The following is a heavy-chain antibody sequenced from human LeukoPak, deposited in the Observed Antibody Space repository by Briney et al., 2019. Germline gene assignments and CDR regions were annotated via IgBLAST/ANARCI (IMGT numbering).Heavy chain of an antibody. CDR1: GFTFRTYA. J-gene: IGHJ4*02. CDR2: ISDSGGST. D-gene: IGHD6-19*01. V-gene: IGHV3-23*01. Sequence: PGGSLRLSCAGSGFTFRTYAMIWVRQAPGKGLEWVSAISDSGGSTYYADSVKGRFTISRDNSKNTLYLQMNSLRAEDTAVYYCAKGYSSGWYYFDYWGQGTLVTVSS. CDR3: AKGYSSGWYYFDY.